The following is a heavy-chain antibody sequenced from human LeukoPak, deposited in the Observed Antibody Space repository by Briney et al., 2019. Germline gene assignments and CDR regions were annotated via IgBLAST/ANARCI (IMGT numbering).Heavy chain of an antibody. J-gene: IGHJ6*02. V-gene: IGHV4-31*03. CDR1: GGSISSGGYY. CDR3: ARLTYYYYGMDV. Sequence: SETLSLTCTVSGGSISSGGYYWSWIRQHPGKGLEWIGYIYYSGSTYYNPSLKSRVTISVDTSKNQFSLKLSSVTAADTAVYYCARLTYYYYGMDVWGQGTTVTVSS. CDR2: IYYSGST. D-gene: IGHD4/OR15-4a*01.